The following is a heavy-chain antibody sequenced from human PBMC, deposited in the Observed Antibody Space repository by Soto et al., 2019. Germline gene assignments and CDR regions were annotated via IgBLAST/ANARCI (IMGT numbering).Heavy chain of an antibody. Sequence: PGGSLRLSCAASGFTFSSYAMSWVRQAPGKGLEWVSAISGSGGSTYYADSVKGRFTISRDNSKNTLHLQMNSLRAEDTAVYYCAKGLELTLFTEFDYWGQGTLVTVSS. J-gene: IGHJ4*02. CDR3: AKGLELTLFTEFDY. D-gene: IGHD3-3*01. CDR1: GFTFSSYA. CDR2: ISGSGGST. V-gene: IGHV3-23*01.